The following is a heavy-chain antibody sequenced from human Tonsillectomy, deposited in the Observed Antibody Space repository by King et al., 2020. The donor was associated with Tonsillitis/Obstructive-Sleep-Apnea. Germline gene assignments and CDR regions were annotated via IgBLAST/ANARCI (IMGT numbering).Heavy chain of an antibody. CDR1: GFIFSSYA. D-gene: IGHD3-22*01. CDR3: AREGIYDSSDYADAFDI. Sequence: QLVQSGGGVVQPGRSLRLSCAASGFIFSSYAIHWVRQAPGKGLEWVAVISYDGSNTYYADSVKGRFTISRDNSKNTLDLQMNSLRAEDTAVYYCAREGIYDSSDYADAFDIWGQGTMVTVSS. V-gene: IGHV3-30*04. J-gene: IGHJ3*02. CDR2: ISYDGSNT.